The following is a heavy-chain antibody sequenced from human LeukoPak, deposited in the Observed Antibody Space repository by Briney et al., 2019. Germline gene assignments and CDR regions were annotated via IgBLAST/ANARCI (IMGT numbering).Heavy chain of an antibody. J-gene: IGHJ5*02. V-gene: IGHV3-30-3*01. CDR1: GFTFSSYA. Sequence: GGSLRLSCAASGFTFSSYAMHWVRQAPGKWLEWVAVISYDGSNKYYADSVKGRFTISRDNSKNTLYLQMNSLRAEDTAVYYCARDPCSYPQVGARKNWFDPWGQGTLVTVSS. CDR2: ISYDGSNK. CDR3: ARDPCSYPQVGARKNWFDP. D-gene: IGHD1-26*01.